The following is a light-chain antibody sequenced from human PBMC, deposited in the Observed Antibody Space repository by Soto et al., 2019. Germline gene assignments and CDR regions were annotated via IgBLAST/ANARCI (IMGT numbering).Light chain of an antibody. CDR1: QSVSSN. CDR3: QQYNNWPPWT. J-gene: IGKJ1*01. Sequence: EIVMTQSPATLSVSPGERATLSCRASQSVSSNLAWYQQKPGQAPRLLIYGASTRATGIPARFSGSGSGTAFTPTISSLQPEDFAVYYCQQYNNWPPWTFGQGTKVEIK. V-gene: IGKV3D-15*01. CDR2: GAS.